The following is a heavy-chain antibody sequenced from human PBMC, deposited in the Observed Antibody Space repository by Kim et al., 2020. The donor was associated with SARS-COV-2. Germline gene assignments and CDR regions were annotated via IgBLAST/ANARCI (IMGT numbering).Heavy chain of an antibody. Sequence: AHSVKGRFTISRDNSQNTRYLQMSGLRAEDTAVFYCAKLSGWSQRYCDYWGQGTLVTVSS. D-gene: IGHD6-19*01. V-gene: IGHV3-23*01. J-gene: IGHJ4*02. CDR3: AKLSGWSQRYCDY.